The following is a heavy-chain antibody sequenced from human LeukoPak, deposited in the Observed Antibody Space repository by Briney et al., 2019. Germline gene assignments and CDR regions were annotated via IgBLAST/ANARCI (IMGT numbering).Heavy chain of an antibody. J-gene: IGHJ5*02. Sequence: PSETLSLTCAVYGGSFSGYYWSWIRQPPGKGLEWIGEINHSGSTNYNPSLRSRVTISVDTSKNQFSLKLSSVTAADTAVYYCARGYRAVVAAYNWFDPWGQGTLVTVSS. CDR1: GGSFSGYY. D-gene: IGHD2-15*01. CDR3: ARGYRAVVAAYNWFDP. V-gene: IGHV4-34*01. CDR2: INHSGST.